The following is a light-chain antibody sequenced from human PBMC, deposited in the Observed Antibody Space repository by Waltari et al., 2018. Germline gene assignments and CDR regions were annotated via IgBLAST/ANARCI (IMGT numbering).Light chain of an antibody. J-gene: IGKJ3*01. CDR1: QSLGTP. CDR3: QQRSDWPRTFA. Sequence: ESLLTQSPATLSLSPGERATLSCRASQSLGTPLVWYQQKPGQAPRLLLYDASNRASGIPRRFSGSGSGTNFTRTISSLEPEDVPIYYSQQRSDWPRTFAFGPGTRVDLK. CDR2: DAS. V-gene: IGKV3-11*01.